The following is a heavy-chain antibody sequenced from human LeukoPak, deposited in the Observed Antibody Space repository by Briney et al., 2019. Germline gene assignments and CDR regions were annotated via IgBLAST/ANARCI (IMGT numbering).Heavy chain of an antibody. J-gene: IGHJ4*02. Sequence: PWGALRLSCAVSGLKFSDAWMNWARQAPGKGLEWVGRIGNKADGGTTVYAAPVKGRFTISRDDSKNTVYLQMNSLKTEDTAVYYCLHYRSGWHWGQGTLVTVSS. V-gene: IGHV3-15*04. CDR1: GLKFSDAW. D-gene: IGHD6-19*01. CDR3: LHYRSGWH. CDR2: IGNKADGGTT.